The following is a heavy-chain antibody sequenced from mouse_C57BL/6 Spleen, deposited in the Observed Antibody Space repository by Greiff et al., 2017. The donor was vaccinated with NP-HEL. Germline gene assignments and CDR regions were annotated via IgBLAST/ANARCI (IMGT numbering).Heavy chain of an antibody. V-gene: IGHV1-82*01. D-gene: IGHD1-1*01. CDR3: ARVRNYYGGSYLAWFAY. J-gene: IGHJ3*01. Sequence: VQLQQSGPELVKPGASVKISCKASGYAFSSSWMNWVKQRPGKGLEWIGRIYPGDGDTNYNGKFKGKATLTADKSSSKAYMQLSSLTSEDSAVYFCARVRNYYGGSYLAWFAYWGQGTLVTVSA. CDR1: GYAFSSSW. CDR2: IYPGDGDT.